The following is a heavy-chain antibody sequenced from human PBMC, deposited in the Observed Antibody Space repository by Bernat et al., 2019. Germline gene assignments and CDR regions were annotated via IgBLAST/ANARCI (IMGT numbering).Heavy chain of an antibody. V-gene: IGHV3-48*02. D-gene: IGHD2-15*01. CDR2: ISSSSSTI. CDR3: ARGDCSGGSCYSDY. Sequence: EVQLVESGGGLVQPGGSLRLSCAASGFTFSSYSMNWVRQTPGKGLEWVSYISSSSSTIYYADSVKGRFTISRDNAKNSLYLQMNSLRDEDTAVYYCARGDCSGGSCYSDYWGQGTLVTVSS. J-gene: IGHJ4*02. CDR1: GFTFSSYS.